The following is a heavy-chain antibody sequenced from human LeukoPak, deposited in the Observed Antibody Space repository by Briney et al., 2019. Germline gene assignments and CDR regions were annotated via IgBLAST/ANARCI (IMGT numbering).Heavy chain of an antibody. V-gene: IGHV1-2*02. Sequence: GASVKVSCKASGYTFTGYYVHWVRQAPGQGLQWMGYFNPKTGDTKYAQKLQGRVTMTRDTSISTAYMELSDLRSDDTAVYYCAREGLYSSSSDFDYWGQGTLVTVSS. CDR2: FNPKTGDT. J-gene: IGHJ4*02. CDR1: GYTFTGYY. D-gene: IGHD6-13*01. CDR3: AREGLYSSSSDFDY.